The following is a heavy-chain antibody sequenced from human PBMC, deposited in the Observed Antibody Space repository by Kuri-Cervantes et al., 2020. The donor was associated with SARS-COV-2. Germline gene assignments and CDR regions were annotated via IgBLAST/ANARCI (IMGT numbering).Heavy chain of an antibody. CDR3: ASGSFGSNDF. CDR1: GGSFSGSYS. V-gene: IGHV4-30-2*01. J-gene: IGHJ4*02. CDR2: IYHSGST. Sequence: LRLSCAASGGSFSGSYSWSWIRQPPGKGLEWIGYIYHSGSTYYNPSLKSRVTISGDKSKNQFSLRLTSVTAADTAVYYCASGSFGSNDFWGQGTLVTVSS. D-gene: IGHD3-10*01.